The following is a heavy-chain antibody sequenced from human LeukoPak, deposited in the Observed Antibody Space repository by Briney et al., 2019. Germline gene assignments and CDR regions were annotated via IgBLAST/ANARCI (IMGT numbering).Heavy chain of an antibody. CDR1: GFTFSSYA. D-gene: IGHD3-9*01. CDR2: ISYDGNNE. Sequence: PGGSLRLSCAASGFTFSSYAMHWVRQAPGKGLEWVAVISYDGNNEYYADSVKGRFTISRDNSKNTLYLQMNSLRPEDTAVYYCAKAGLRYFDWLLSGHDYWGQGTLVTVSS. V-gene: IGHV3-30-3*01. CDR3: AKAGLRYFDWLLSGHDY. J-gene: IGHJ4*02.